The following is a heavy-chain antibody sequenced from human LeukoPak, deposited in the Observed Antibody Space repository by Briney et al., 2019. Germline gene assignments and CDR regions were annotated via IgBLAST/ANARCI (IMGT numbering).Heavy chain of an antibody. Sequence: GGSLRLSCAASGFTFSSYAVSWVRQAPGKGLEWVSAISGSGGSTYYADSVKGRFTISGDNSRNTLYLQMNSLRAEDTAVYYCAKESGRASGYSSGFTDYWGQGTLVTVSS. CDR3: AKESGRASGYSSGFTDY. CDR2: ISGSGGST. D-gene: IGHD6-19*01. J-gene: IGHJ4*02. V-gene: IGHV3-23*01. CDR1: GFTFSSYA.